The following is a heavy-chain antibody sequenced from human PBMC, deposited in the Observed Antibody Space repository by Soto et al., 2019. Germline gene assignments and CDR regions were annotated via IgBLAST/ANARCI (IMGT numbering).Heavy chain of an antibody. CDR3: ARSQGGSSSLDIYYYYYYGMDG. Sequence: QVQLVQSGAEVKKPGSSVKVSCKAPGGTFSTYAISWVRQAPGQGLEWMGGVIPIFGTPKYAQKFQGRVTITADESTSTGYMELRSRRSEDTAVYYCARSQGGSSSLDIYYYYYYGMDGWGQGTKVTVSS. CDR1: GGTFSTYA. D-gene: IGHD2-15*01. J-gene: IGHJ6*02. V-gene: IGHV1-69*01. CDR2: VIPIFGTP.